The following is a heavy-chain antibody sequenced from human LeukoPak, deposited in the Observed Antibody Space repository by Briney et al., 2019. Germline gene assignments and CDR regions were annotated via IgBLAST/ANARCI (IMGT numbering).Heavy chain of an antibody. V-gene: IGHV1-46*01. CDR2: INPSGGST. J-gene: IGHJ4*02. Sequence: ASVKVSCKTSGYTFTSYYIHWVRQAPGQGLEWMGIINPSGGSTSYAQRFQGRVTMTRDTSTSTVYMYLSSLRSEDTAVYYCARDSLYGVVDYWGQGTLVTVSS. D-gene: IGHD4-17*01. CDR1: GYTFTSYY. CDR3: ARDSLYGVVDY.